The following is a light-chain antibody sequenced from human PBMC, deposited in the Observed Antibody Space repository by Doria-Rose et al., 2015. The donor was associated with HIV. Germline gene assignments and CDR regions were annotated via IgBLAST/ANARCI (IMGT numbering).Light chain of an antibody. CDR1: QSLLYTSKNY. CDR3: QQYYDTPS. J-gene: IGKJ3*01. Sequence: ATLNCKSNQSLLYTSKNYLAWYQQKPGQPPKLLIYWASTRQSVVPARFSGSGSGTDFTLTISSLEAEDVAVYYCQQYYDTPSFGPGTTVDIK. CDR2: WAS. V-gene: IGKV4-1*01.